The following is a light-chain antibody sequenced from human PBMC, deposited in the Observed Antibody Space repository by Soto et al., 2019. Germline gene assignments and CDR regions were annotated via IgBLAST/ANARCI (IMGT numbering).Light chain of an antibody. J-gene: IGKJ1*01. CDR3: HQSLAWT. Sequence: EIVLTQSPGTVSLSPGERATLSCRASQTVSSIYLAWYQQKPGQAPRLLIYGASSRATGIPDRFSGSGSGTDFTLIISRLEPENSAVYYCHQSLAWTFGQGTKVDIK. CDR2: GAS. V-gene: IGKV3-20*01. CDR1: QTVSSIY.